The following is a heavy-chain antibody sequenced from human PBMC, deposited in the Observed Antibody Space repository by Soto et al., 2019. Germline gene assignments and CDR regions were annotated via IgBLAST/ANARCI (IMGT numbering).Heavy chain of an antibody. CDR1: GYTFTSYG. CDR2: ISAYNGNT. CDR3: ARTPYSGSYSYYFDY. D-gene: IGHD1-26*01. V-gene: IGHV1-18*01. J-gene: IGHJ4*02. Sequence: ASVKVSCKASGYTFTSYGISWVRQAPGHGLEWMGWISAYNGNTNYAQKLQGRVTMTTDTSTSTAYMELRSLRSDDTAVYYCARTPYSGSYSYYFDYWGQGTLVTVSS.